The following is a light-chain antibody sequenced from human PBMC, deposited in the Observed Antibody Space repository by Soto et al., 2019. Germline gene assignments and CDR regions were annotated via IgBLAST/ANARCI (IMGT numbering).Light chain of an antibody. V-gene: IGKV1-27*01. J-gene: IGKJ3*01. CDR3: QNYNSAPFT. Sequence: DIQMTQSPSSLSASVGDRVTITCRASQGISNSLAWYQQKPGKVPRLLIYAASTLQSGVPSRFGGSGSGTDFSLTISSLQPEDVATYYCQNYNSAPFTFGPGTQVDVK. CDR2: AAS. CDR1: QGISNS.